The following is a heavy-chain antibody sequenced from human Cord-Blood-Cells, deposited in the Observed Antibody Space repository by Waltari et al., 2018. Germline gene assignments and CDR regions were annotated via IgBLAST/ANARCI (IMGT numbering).Heavy chain of an antibody. Sequence: QVQLQQWGAGLLKPSETLSPTCAVYGGSFSGYYWSWIRQPPGKGLEWIGEINHSGSTNYNPSLKSRVTISVDTSKNQFSLKLSSVTAADTAVYYCARPHYGDYGWFDPWGQGTLVTVSS. CDR2: INHSGST. J-gene: IGHJ5*02. CDR3: ARPHYGDYGWFDP. V-gene: IGHV4-34*01. CDR1: GGSFSGYY. D-gene: IGHD4-17*01.